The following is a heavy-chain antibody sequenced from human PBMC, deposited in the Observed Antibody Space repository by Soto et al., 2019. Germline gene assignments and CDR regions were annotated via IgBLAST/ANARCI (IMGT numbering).Heavy chain of an antibody. CDR1: GYSFTSYW. CDR2: IYPGDSDT. V-gene: IGHV5-51*01. D-gene: IGHD3-3*01. Sequence: PGESLKISCKGSGYSFTSYWIGWVRQMPGKGLEWMGIIYPGDSDTRYSPSFQGQVTISADKSISTAYLQWSSLKASDTAMYYCARLPIYDFWSGQNGAFDIWGQGTMVTVSS. CDR3: ARLPIYDFWSGQNGAFDI. J-gene: IGHJ3*02.